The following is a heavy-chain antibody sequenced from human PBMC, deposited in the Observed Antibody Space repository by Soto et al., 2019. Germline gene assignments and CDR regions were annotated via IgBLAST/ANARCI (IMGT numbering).Heavy chain of an antibody. Sequence: QVQLQESGPGLVKPSQTLSLTCTVSGGSISSGGYYWSWIRQHPGKGLEWIGYIYYSGSTYYNPSLKSRVTRSVDTSKNQFYLKLSSVTAADTAVYYCARDSEGSGPFDYWGQGTLVTVSS. J-gene: IGHJ4*02. V-gene: IGHV4-31*03. CDR1: GGSISSGGYY. CDR3: ARDSEGSGPFDY. D-gene: IGHD3-10*01. CDR2: IYYSGST.